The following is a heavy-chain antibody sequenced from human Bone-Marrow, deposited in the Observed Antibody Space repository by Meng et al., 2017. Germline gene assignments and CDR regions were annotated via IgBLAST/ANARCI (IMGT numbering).Heavy chain of an antibody. J-gene: IGHJ4*02. CDR3: AALFSDNGDYRYFDY. CDR1: GFTFSTYA. CDR2: ISDSGSNT. V-gene: IGHV3-23*01. Sequence: GGSLRLSCADSGFTFSTYAMSWVRQAPGKGLEWVYVISDSGSNTYDVASVRGRFTVSRDNSKNTVSLQMNSLRAEDTAVYFCAALFSDNGDYRYFDYWGQGTLVTVSS. D-gene: IGHD4-17*01.